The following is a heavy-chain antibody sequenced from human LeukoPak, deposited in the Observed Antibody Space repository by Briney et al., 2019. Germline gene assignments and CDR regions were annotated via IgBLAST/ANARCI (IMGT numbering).Heavy chain of an antibody. J-gene: IGHJ5*02. CDR1: GGSFSGYY. CDR3: ARQKIAVAGTRWFDP. CDR2: INHSGST. Sequence: PSETLSLTCAVYGGSFSGYYWSWIRQPPGKGLEWIGEINHSGSTYYNPSLKSRVTISVDTSKNQFSLKLSSVTAADTAVYYCARQKIAVAGTRWFDPWGQGTLVTVSS. V-gene: IGHV4-34*01. D-gene: IGHD6-19*01.